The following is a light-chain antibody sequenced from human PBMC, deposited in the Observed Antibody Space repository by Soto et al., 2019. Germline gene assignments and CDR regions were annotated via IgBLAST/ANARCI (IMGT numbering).Light chain of an antibody. J-gene: IGLJ3*02. CDR2: EVT. Sequence: QSALTQPASVSGSPGQSITISCTGTSSDVGAYDYVSWYQQHPDKAPKLMIFEVTNRPSGVSHRFSGSKSGNTASLTISGLQAEEEADYYSTSYTGSSPLVVFGGGTKLTVL. CDR1: SSDVGAYDY. V-gene: IGLV2-14*01. CDR3: TSYTGSSPLVV.